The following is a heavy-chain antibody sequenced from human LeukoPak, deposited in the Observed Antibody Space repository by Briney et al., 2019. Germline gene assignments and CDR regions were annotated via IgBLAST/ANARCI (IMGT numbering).Heavy chain of an antibody. Sequence: GGSLRLSCAASGFTFSNAWMSWVRQAPGKGLEWVGRIKSNTDGETTDYAATVKGRFTISRDDSKNTLYLQMNSLKTEDTAVYYCTTTPPGKVTSTYWGQGTLVTVSS. CDR3: TTTPPGKVTSTY. J-gene: IGHJ4*02. V-gene: IGHV3-15*01. CDR2: IKSNTDGETT. CDR1: GFTFSNAW. D-gene: IGHD3-3*01.